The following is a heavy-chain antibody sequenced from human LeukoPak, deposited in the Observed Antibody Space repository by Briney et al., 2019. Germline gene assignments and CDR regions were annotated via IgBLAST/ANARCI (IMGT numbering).Heavy chain of an antibody. J-gene: IGHJ6*02. D-gene: IGHD3-3*01. Sequence: SETLPLTCTVSGDSVSSNNYYWSWIRQPPGKGLEWIGNIYYTGRTYYNPSLKSRVTLSIDKSKNQFSLKLSSVTAADTAVYYCAKTRKNRGYYDFWSGPYYYYYGMDVWGQGTTVTVSS. CDR1: GDSVSSNNYY. CDR2: IYYTGRT. CDR3: AKTRKNRGYYDFWSGPYYYYYGMDV. V-gene: IGHV4-39*01.